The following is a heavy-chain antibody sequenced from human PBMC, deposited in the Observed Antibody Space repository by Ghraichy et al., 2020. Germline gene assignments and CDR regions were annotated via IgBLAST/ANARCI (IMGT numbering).Heavy chain of an antibody. V-gene: IGHV4-34*01. Sequence: SETLSLTCAVYGGSFSGYYWSWIRQPPGKGLEWIGEINHSGSTNYNPSLKSRVTISVDTSKNQFSLKLSSVTAADTAVYHCASLYSSGWYRRWSRYYYGMDVWGQGTTVTVSS. CDR2: INHSGST. J-gene: IGHJ6*02. CDR3: ASLYSSGWYRRWSRYYYGMDV. CDR1: GGSFSGYY. D-gene: IGHD6-19*01.